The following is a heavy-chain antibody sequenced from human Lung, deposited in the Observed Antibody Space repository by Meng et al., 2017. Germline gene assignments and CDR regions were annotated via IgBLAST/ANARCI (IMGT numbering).Heavy chain of an antibody. J-gene: IGHJ2*01. Sequence: GEMVWAGGGVVQPGGSLRLPCAASGFTLNTYAMHWVRQAPGKGLEWVSLMSFDGAQIYYSDSVRGRFTISRDNSKNTLYLQMNSLRAEDTAVYYCARDKPPNDVWGRGTLVTVSS. CDR2: MSFDGAQI. CDR1: GFTLNTYA. CDR3: ARDKPPNDV. V-gene: IGHV3-30*01.